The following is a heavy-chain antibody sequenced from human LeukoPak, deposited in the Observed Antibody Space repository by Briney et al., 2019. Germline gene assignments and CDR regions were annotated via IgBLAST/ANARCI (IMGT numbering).Heavy chain of an antibody. J-gene: IGHJ4*02. V-gene: IGHV3-66*01. D-gene: IGHD5-18*01. CDR1: GFIVSSNY. Sequence: PGRSLRLSCAGSGFIVSSNYMSWVRQAAGKGLEWVSVIYGSSRTYYADSVKGRFTISRDNSKNTVYLQMDSLRAEDTAVYYCAGDRADGYNYGDYFDNWGQGTLVTVSS. CDR3: AGDRADGYNYGDYFDN. CDR2: IYGSSRT.